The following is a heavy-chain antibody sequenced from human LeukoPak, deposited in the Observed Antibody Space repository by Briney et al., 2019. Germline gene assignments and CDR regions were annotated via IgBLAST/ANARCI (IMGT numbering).Heavy chain of an antibody. D-gene: IGHD6-13*01. CDR3: AKGKASSWLDWLDP. J-gene: IGHJ5*02. Sequence: PGGSLTLSCAVSGFTFSSYAMNWVRLPPGPGKGRDSATSRGCGSTYYADSVKGRFTISRDDSKNTDYLQMNSLRAEDTAVYFCAKGKASSWLDWLDPWGQGTLVTVSS. CDR1: GFTFSSYA. V-gene: IGHV3-23*01. CDR2: TSRGCGST.